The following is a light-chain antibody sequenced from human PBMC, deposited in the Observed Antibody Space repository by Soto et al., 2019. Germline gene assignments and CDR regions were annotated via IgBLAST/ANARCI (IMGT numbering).Light chain of an antibody. J-gene: IGKJ4*01. CDR2: DAS. CDR1: QGISSA. V-gene: IGKV1-13*02. Sequence: AIPLTQSPSSLSASVGDRVTITCRASQGISSALAWYQQKPGKAPKLLIYDASSLESGVPSRFSGSGSGTDFTLTISSLQPEDFATYYCQSGLTFGGGTKVEIK. CDR3: QSGLT.